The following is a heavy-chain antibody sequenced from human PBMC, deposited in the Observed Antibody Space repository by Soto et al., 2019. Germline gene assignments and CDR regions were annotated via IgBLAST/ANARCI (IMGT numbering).Heavy chain of an antibody. CDR3: ARGDTGYCSSASCYKMGDY. Sequence: QVQLVQSGDEVKKPGASVKVSCKASGYTFNRYGITWVRQAPGQGLEWMGWISAYNGDTNYAQNLQGRVTMTMTLDTSTSTAYMELRSLRSDDTAVYYCARGDTGYCSSASCYKMGDYWGQGTLVTVSS. V-gene: IGHV1-18*01. D-gene: IGHD2-2*02. J-gene: IGHJ4*02. CDR1: GYTFNRYG. CDR2: ISAYNGDT.